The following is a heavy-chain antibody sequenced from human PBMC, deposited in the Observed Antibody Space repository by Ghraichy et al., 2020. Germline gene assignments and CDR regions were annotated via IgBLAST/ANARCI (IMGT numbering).Heavy chain of an antibody. CDR1: GFTFSSYS. J-gene: IGHJ4*02. D-gene: IGHD3-22*01. CDR3: ARDPSTSQYYYDSSGYSAYFDY. V-gene: IGHV3-21*01. Sequence: GESLNISCAASGFTFSSYSMNWVRQAPGKGLEWVSSISSSSSYIYYADSVKGRFTISRDNAKNSLYLQMNSLRAEDTAVYYCARDPSTSQYYYDSSGYSAYFDYWGQGTLVTVSS. CDR2: ISSSSSYI.